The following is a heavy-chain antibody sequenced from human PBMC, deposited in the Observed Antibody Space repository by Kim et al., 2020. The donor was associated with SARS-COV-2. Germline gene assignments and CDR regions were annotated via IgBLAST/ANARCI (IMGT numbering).Heavy chain of an antibody. CDR2: ISYDGSNK. V-gene: IGHV3-33*05. CDR3: ARNYYDILTGYYSDAFD. Sequence: GGSLRLSCAASGFTFSSYGMHWVRQAPGKGLEWVAVISYDGSNKYYADSVKGRFTISRDNSKNTLYLQMNSLRAEDTAVYYCARNYYDILTGYYSDAFD. J-gene: IGHJ3*02. CDR1: GFTFSSYG. D-gene: IGHD3-9*01.